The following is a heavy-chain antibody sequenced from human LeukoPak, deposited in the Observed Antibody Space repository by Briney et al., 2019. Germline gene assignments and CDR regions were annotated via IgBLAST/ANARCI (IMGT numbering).Heavy chain of an antibody. CDR2: ISSRSTTI. V-gene: IGHV3-48*01. Sequence: GGSPRLSCVASGFTFSSYSMNWVRQAPGKGLEWVSYISSRSTTIYYADSVKGRFTISRDNAKNSVYLQMNSLRAEDTAVYYCARGNSYYYYMDVWGKRTTVTVSS. CDR1: GFTFSSYS. CDR3: ARGNSYYYYMDV. J-gene: IGHJ6*03.